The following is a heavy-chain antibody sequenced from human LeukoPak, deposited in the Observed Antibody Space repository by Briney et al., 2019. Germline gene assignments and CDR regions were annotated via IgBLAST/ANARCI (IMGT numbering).Heavy chain of an antibody. CDR1: VGSFSGFH. V-gene: IGHV4-34*01. CDR3: APPPYYYETNGYSVA. CDR2: INLTGST. Sequence: FGTLSLTLAVYVGSFSGFHWNWIRQPPAKGVEWIGGINLTGSTHYKPSLTSRVPISVDPSKNQFPLNLTSVTAADTAVYYCAPPPYYYETNGYSVAWGQGNLVTVSS. J-gene: IGHJ5*02. D-gene: IGHD3-22*01.